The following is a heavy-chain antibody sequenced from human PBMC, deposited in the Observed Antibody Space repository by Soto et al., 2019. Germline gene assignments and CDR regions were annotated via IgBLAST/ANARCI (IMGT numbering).Heavy chain of an antibody. V-gene: IGHV4-39*01. CDR2: IYYSGST. J-gene: IGHJ4*02. Sequence: SQTLSLTCTVSGGSISSSSYYWGWIRQPPGKGLEWIGSIYYSGSTYYNPSLKSRVTISVDTSKNQFSLKLSSVTAADTAVYYCARTRREYSSSFNYWGQGTLVTVSS. CDR1: GGSISSSSYY. CDR3: ARTRREYSSSFNY. D-gene: IGHD6-6*01.